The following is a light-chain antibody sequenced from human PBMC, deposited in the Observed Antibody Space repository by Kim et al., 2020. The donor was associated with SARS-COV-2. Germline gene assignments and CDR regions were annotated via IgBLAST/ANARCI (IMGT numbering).Light chain of an antibody. CDR1: DLGDKY. CDR2: QDD. CDR3: QTWDGITAV. Sequence: VSPGQPASFTCSGDDLGDKYTCWYQQKPGQSPLLVIYQDDRRPSGIPVRFSGSNSGNTATLTISGTQAMDEADYYCQTWDGITAVFGGGTQLTVL. V-gene: IGLV3-1*01. J-gene: IGLJ3*02.